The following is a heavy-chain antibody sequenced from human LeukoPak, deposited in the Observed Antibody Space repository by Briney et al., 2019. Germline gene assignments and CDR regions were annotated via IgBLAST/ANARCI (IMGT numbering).Heavy chain of an antibody. J-gene: IGHJ5*02. CDR1: GGSISSSSYY. Sequence: SETLSLTCTVSGGSISSSSYYWGWIRQPPGKGLEWIGSIYYSGSTYYNPSLKSRVTISVDTSKNQFSLKLSSVTAADTAVYYCARRLVWFDCSSTSCSSTNPHNWFDPWGQGTLVTVSS. CDR2: IYYSGST. V-gene: IGHV4-39*01. CDR3: ARRLVWFDCSSTSCSSTNPHNWFDP. D-gene: IGHD2-2*01.